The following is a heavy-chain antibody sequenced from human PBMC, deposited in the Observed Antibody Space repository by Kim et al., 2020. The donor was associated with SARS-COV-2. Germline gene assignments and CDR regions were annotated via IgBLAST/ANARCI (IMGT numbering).Heavy chain of an antibody. CDR2: IYYSGST. D-gene: IGHD6-13*01. Sequence: SETLSLTCTVSGGSISSYYWSWIRQPPGKGLEWIGYIYYSGSTNYNPSLKSRVTISVDTSKNQFSLKLSSVTAADTAVYYCARDQQRYSSSWGYYYYYGMDVWGQGTTVTVSS. J-gene: IGHJ6*02. V-gene: IGHV4-59*01. CDR3: ARDQQRYSSSWGYYYYYGMDV. CDR1: GGSISSYY.